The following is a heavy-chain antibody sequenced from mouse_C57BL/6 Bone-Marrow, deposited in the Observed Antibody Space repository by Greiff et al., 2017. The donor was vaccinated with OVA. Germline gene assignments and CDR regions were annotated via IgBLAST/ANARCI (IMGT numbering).Heavy chain of an antibody. CDR2: IDPANGNT. V-gene: IGHV14-3*01. CDR1: GFNIKNTY. J-gene: IGHJ4*01. Sequence: EVQLQQSVAELVRPGASVKLSCTASGFNIKNTYMHWVKQRPEQGLEWIGRIDPANGNTKYAPKFQGKATITADTSSNTAYLPLRSLTSTDTAIYYCAPYYGSSYDYAMDYWGQGTSVTVSS. CDR3: APYYGSSYDYAMDY. D-gene: IGHD1-1*01.